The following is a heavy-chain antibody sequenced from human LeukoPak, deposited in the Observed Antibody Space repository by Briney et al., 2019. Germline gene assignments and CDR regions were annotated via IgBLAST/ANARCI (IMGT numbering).Heavy chain of an antibody. V-gene: IGHV3-11*06. D-gene: IGHD6-19*01. CDR1: GFTFSDYY. J-gene: IGHJ3*02. Sequence: PGGSLRLSCAASGFTFSDYYMTWIRQAPGKGLEWVSSISGSSSYINYADSVKGRFTISRDNAQNSLFLRLNSLRAEDTAVYYCARDPYSSGWYKDAFDIWGQGTMVTVSS. CDR3: ARDPYSSGWYKDAFDI. CDR2: ISGSSSYI.